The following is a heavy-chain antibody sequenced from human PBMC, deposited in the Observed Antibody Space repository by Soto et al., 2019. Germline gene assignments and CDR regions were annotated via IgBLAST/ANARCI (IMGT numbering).Heavy chain of an antibody. V-gene: IGHV4-4*02. Sequence: QVQLQESGPGLVKPSGTLSLTCAVSGDSMRSNNWWSWVRQPPGKGLEWIGEIYHSGTTNYNPSLKSRVTIIVCQSQNPFPPRLDSVTAADTAFYYCARGGYDSSGYYFRLDYWGQGTLVTVSS. D-gene: IGHD3-22*01. CDR2: IYHSGTT. CDR1: GDSMRSNNW. J-gene: IGHJ4*02. CDR3: ARGGYDSSGYYFRLDY.